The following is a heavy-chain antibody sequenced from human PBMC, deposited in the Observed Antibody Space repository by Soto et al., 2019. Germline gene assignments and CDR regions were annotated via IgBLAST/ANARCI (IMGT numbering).Heavy chain of an antibody. J-gene: IGHJ4*02. CDR3: AQMRSGYDWGWFVY. CDR1: GFSLSTSGVG. Sequence: SGPTLVKPTQTLTLTCTFSGFSLSTSGVGVGWIRQPPGKALEWLALIYWDDDKRYSPSLKSRLTITKDTSKNQVVLTMTNMDPVDTATYYCAQMRSGYDWGWFVYWGQGTLVTVSS. V-gene: IGHV2-5*02. D-gene: IGHD5-12*01. CDR2: IYWDDDK.